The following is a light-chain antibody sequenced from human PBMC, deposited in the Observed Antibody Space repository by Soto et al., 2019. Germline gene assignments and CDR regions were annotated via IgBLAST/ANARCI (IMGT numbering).Light chain of an antibody. Sequence: VLTQSPGTLSLSPGERATLSCRASQSVASSYFAWYQQKPGQAPRLLIYGASSRATGIPDRFSGSGSGTDFTLTITRLEPEDFAVYYCQHYGTSPFTFGPGTKVDI. CDR1: QSVASSY. J-gene: IGKJ3*01. V-gene: IGKV3-20*01. CDR3: QHYGTSPFT. CDR2: GAS.